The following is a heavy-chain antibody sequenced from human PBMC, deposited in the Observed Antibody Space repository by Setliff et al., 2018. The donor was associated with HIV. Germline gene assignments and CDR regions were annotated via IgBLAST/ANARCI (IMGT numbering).Heavy chain of an antibody. CDR1: GGSFSGYY. D-gene: IGHD3-10*01. CDR2: INHSGRT. CDR3: ARGTRIYYGSGKLYYYGMDV. Sequence: PSETLSLTCAVYGGSFSGYYWSWNRQPPGKGLEWIGEINHSGRTNYNPSLKSRVTISVDTSKNQFSLKLSSVTAADTAVYYCARGTRIYYGSGKLYYYGMDVWGQGTTVTVSS. V-gene: IGHV4-34*01. J-gene: IGHJ6*02.